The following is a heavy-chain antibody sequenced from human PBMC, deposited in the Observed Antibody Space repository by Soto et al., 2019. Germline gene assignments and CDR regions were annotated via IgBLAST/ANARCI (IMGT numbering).Heavy chain of an antibody. J-gene: IGHJ4*02. V-gene: IGHV3-23*01. D-gene: IGHD6-13*01. CDR2: ISGSGGST. Sequence: PGGSLRLSCAASGFTFSSYAMSWVRQAPGKGLEWVSAISGSGGSTYYADSVKGRFTISRDNSKNTLYLQMNSLRAEDTAVYYCAPMIKAGYSRSWYYLDCWGQGTLVTVSS. CDR1: GFTFSSYA. CDR3: APMIKAGYSRSWYYLDC.